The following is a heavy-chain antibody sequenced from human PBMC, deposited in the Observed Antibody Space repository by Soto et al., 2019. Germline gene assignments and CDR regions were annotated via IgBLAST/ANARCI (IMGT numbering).Heavy chain of an antibody. V-gene: IGHV3-33*01. Sequence: GGSLRLSCAASGFTFSRYGMHWGRQAPGKGLEWVAVIWYDGSNKYYADSVKGRFTISRDNSKNTLYLQMNSLRAEDTAVYYCAREAGGSGSAANYSYYAMDVWGPGTTVTVSS. D-gene: IGHD3-10*01. CDR3: AREAGGSGSAANYSYYAMDV. J-gene: IGHJ6*02. CDR1: GFTFSRYG. CDR2: IWYDGSNK.